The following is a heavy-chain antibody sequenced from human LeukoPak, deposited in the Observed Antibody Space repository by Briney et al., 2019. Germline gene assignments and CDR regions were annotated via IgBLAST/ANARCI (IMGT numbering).Heavy chain of an antibody. CDR3: ARAHSSGWPHMFDP. CDR2: IYYSGST. D-gene: IGHD6-19*01. CDR1: GGSISTYY. J-gene: IGHJ5*02. V-gene: IGHV4-59*01. Sequence: SETLSLTCTVSGGSISTYYWTWIRQPPGKGLEWIGNIYYSGSTNYNPSLKSRVTISIDTSKNQFSLKVSSVTAADTAVYYCARAHSSGWPHMFDPWGQGTLVTVPP.